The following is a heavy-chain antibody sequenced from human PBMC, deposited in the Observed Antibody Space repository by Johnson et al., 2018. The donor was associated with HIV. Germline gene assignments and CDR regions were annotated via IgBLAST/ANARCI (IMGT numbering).Heavy chain of an antibody. D-gene: IGHD2-15*01. J-gene: IGHJ3*02. CDR2: ISYDGSNK. V-gene: IGHV3-30*14. Sequence: QVQLVESGGGLVQPGGSLRLSCAASGFTFSSYWMSWVRQAPGKGLEWVAVISYDGSNKYYADSVKGRFTISRDNSKNTLYLQMNSLRAEDTAVYYCARDVRMDKAFDIWGQGTMITVSS. CDR3: ARDVRMDKAFDI. CDR1: GFTFSSYW.